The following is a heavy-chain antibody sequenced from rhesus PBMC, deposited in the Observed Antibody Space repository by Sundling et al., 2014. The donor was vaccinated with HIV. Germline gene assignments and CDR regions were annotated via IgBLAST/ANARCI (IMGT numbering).Heavy chain of an antibody. D-gene: IGHD6-31*01. CDR2: ISGSSSTT. Sequence: EVQLLESGGGLVQPGGSLRLSCVASGFTFSDHYMDWVRQAPGKGLEWVSSISGSSSTTLYPDSVKGRFTISRDNAKNTVYLQMNSLRAEDTAVYYCARGRYSSGWFDYWGQGVLVTVSS. J-gene: IGHJ4*01. V-gene: IGHV3-110*01. CDR3: ARGRYSSGWFDY. CDR1: GFTFSDHY.